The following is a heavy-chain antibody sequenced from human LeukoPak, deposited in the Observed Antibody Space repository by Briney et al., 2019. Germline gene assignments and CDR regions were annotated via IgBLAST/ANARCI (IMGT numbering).Heavy chain of an antibody. J-gene: IGHJ4*02. CDR1: GGSISSSSYY. V-gene: IGHV4-39*07. Sequence: SETLSLTCTVSGGSISSSSYYWGWIRQPPGKGLKWIGSIYYSGSTYYNPSLKSRVTISVDTSKNQFSLKLSSVTAADTAVYYCARDKVWGQGTLVTVSS. CDR3: ARDKV. CDR2: IYYSGST.